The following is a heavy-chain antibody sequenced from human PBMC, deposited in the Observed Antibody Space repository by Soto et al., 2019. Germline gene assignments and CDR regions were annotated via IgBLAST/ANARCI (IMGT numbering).Heavy chain of an antibody. V-gene: IGHV1-2*02. J-gene: IGHJ4*02. Sequence: ASVKVSCKASGYTFTGYYMHWVRQAPGQGLEWMGWINPNSGGTNYAQKFQGRVTMTRDTSTSTAYMELSRLRSDDTAVYYCARVPTDYYGSGIYHFDYWGQGTLVTVSS. CDR1: GYTFTGYY. CDR3: ARVPTDYYGSGIYHFDY. CDR2: INPNSGGT. D-gene: IGHD3-10*01.